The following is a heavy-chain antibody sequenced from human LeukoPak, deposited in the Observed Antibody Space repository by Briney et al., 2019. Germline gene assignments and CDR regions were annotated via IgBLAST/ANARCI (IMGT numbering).Heavy chain of an antibody. CDR3: AKSGLNRFDY. D-gene: IGHD2-15*01. Sequence: GGSLRLSCAASGFTFSSYAMSWVRQAPGKGLEWVSTISGRGDSPNYADSVKGRFTISRDISKNTLYLQMNSLRAEDTALYYCAKSGLNRFDYWGQGTLVTVSS. CDR1: GFTFSSYA. V-gene: IGHV3-23*01. CDR2: ISGRGDSP. J-gene: IGHJ4*02.